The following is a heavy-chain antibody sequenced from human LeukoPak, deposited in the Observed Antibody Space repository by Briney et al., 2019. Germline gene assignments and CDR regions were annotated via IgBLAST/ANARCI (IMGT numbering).Heavy chain of an antibody. J-gene: IGHJ4*02. CDR1: GYNFTAYW. Sequence: GESLKISCKGSGYNFTAYWIGWVRQTPGKGLEWMGIIYTGNSDTRYSPSFQGQVTISTDKSINTAYLQWGSLKASDTGMYFCARGGHSYSLDYWGQGTLVTVSS. V-gene: IGHV5-51*01. CDR3: ARGGHSYSLDY. CDR2: IYTGNSDT. D-gene: IGHD3-10*01.